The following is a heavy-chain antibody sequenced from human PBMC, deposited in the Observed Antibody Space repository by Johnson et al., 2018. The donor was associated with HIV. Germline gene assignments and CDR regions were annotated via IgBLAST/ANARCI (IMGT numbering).Heavy chain of an antibody. CDR1: GFIFRNYW. V-gene: IGHV3-74*02. CDR2: IYSDGSSS. D-gene: IGHD2-21*01. Sequence: VQLVESGGGLVQPGGSLRLSCAASGFIFRNYWMHWVRQTPGKGLVWVARIYSDGSSSSYADSVKGRFTISRDNAKNTLYLQQNSLRVEDTAIYYCARAQRLSGDAFKNWGQGTMVTVSS. J-gene: IGHJ3*01. CDR3: ARAQRLSGDAFKN.